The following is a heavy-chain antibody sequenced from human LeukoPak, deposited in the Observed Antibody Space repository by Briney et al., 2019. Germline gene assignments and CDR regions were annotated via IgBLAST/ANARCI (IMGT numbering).Heavy chain of an antibody. CDR2: IYSGGST. V-gene: IGHV3-66*01. D-gene: IGHD1-14*01. Sequence: GGSLRLSCAASGFTVSSNYMSWVRQAPGQGLEWVSVIYSGGSTYYADSVKGRFTISRDNSKNTLYLQMNSLRAEDTAVYYCARGRYVNFYYYYYMDVWGKGTTVTISS. CDR1: GFTVSSNY. J-gene: IGHJ6*03. CDR3: ARGRYVNFYYYYYMDV.